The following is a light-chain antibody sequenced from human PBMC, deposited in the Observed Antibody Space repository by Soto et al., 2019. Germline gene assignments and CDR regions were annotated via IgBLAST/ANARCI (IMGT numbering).Light chain of an antibody. Sequence: EIVLTQSPGTLSVSPGERATLSCRASQSVRSKYLVWYQQQLGQAPRLLIYGASNRATGIPVRFSGSGSGKDFTLTISRLEPEDFAVYYCQHYGNSAWTFGQGTKVEFK. CDR1: QSVRSKY. V-gene: IGKV3-20*01. CDR3: QHYGNSAWT. J-gene: IGKJ1*01. CDR2: GAS.